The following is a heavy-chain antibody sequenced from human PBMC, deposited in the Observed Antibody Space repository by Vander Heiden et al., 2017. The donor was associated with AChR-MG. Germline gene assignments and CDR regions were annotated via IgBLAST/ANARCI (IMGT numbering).Heavy chain of an antibody. V-gene: IGHV3-9*01. J-gene: IGHJ5*02. D-gene: IGHD4-17*01. CDR2: ISWNSGTI. CDR3: AKVGGGDYEGT. CDR1: GFTCEYYA. Sequence: EVQLVESGGGSVQPGRSLRLSSAGAGFTCEYYAMHWVRQAPGKGLEWVSGISWNSGTIGYADSVKGRFTISRDNAKNSLYLQMNSLRAEDTALYYCAKVGGGDYEGTWGQGTLVTVSS.